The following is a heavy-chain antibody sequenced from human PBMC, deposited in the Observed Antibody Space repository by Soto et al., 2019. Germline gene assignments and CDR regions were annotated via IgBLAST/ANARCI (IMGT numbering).Heavy chain of an antibody. CDR2: INHSGST. J-gene: IGHJ5*02. Sequence: SETLSLTCAVYGGSFSGYYWSWSRQPPGKGLEWIGEINHSGSTLYNPSLKSRVTISVDTSKNEFSLKVSSVTAAATAAYYCAREQQKSSSDRVLSPQATWFDPWGRGTLVTVSS. D-gene: IGHD6-6*01. V-gene: IGHV4-34*01. CDR3: AREQQKSSSDRVLSPQATWFDP. CDR1: GGSFSGYY.